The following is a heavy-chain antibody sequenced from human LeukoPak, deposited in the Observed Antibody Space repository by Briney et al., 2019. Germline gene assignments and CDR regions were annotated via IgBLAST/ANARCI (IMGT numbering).Heavy chain of an antibody. CDR1: GFTFSIYS. Sequence: GGSLRLSCAASGFTFSIYSMNWVRQAPGRGLEWLSYIGSSGTTTYYADSVKGRFTISRDNAKNLLFLQMNSLGAEDTAVYYCARMNYVSTGWGAPFDSWGQGTLVTVSS. D-gene: IGHD1-7*01. CDR3: ARMNYVSTGWGAPFDS. V-gene: IGHV3-48*04. CDR2: IGSSGTTT. J-gene: IGHJ4*02.